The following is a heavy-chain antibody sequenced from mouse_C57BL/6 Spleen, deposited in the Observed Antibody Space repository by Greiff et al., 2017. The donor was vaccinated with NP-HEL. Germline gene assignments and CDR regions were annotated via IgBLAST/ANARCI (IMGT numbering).Heavy chain of an antibody. CDR2: ISDGGSYT. V-gene: IGHV5-4*01. CDR1: GFTFSSYA. J-gene: IGHJ2*01. Sequence: EVQRVESGGGLVKPGGSLKLSCAASGFTFSSYAMSWVRQTPEKRLEWVATISDGGSYTYYPDNVKGRFTISRDKAKNNLYLQMSHLKSEDTAMYYCARDLFDYWGQGTTLTVSS. CDR3: ARDLFDY.